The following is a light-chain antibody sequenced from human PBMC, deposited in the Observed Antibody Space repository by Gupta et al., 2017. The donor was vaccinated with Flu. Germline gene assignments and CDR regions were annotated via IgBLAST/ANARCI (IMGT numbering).Light chain of an antibody. CDR1: QSLVHRNGNTY. J-gene: IGKJ1*01. V-gene: IGKV2-30*02. Sequence: DVVMTQSPLSLPVTLGQPASISCRASQSLVHRNGNTYLTWFQQRPGQSPRRLIYRVSNRDSGVPDRFSGSGSGTDFTLKISRGEDEDVGVYYCMQGTHWPTFGQGTKVEIK. CDR3: MQGTHWPT. CDR2: RVS.